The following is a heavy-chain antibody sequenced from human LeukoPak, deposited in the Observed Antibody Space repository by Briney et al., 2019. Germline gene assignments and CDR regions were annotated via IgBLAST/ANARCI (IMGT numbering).Heavy chain of an antibody. CDR2: IYYTGST. CDR3: ARGLIDYVWGSNFFDY. J-gene: IGHJ4*02. D-gene: IGHD3-16*01. CDR1: GGSISSNTYY. V-gene: IGHV4-39*07. Sequence: PSETLSLTCSVSGGSISSNTYYWAWIRQPPGKGLEWIGTIYYTGSTYYNPSLRSRVTISVDTSKNQFSLKLSSVTAADTAVYYCARGLIDYVWGSNFFDYWGQGTLVTVSS.